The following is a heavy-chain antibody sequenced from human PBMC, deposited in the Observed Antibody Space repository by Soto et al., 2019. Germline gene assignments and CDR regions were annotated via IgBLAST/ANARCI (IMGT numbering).Heavy chain of an antibody. CDR2: ISRSSNHV. J-gene: IGHJ3*02. CDR3: ARDLPLYTGVFDM. Sequence: EVQLVESGGGLVKPGGSLRLSCAASGFSFSSFGLNWSRKAPGKGLEGVSSISRSSNHVYYADSVKGRFTISRDNAKSSLFLQMNSLRTEDTAVYYCARDLPLYTGVFDMWGQGTMVTVSS. CDR1: GFSFSSFG. V-gene: IGHV3-21*01. D-gene: IGHD2-2*02.